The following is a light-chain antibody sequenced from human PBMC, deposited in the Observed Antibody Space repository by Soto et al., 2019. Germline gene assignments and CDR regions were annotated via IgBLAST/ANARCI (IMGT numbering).Light chain of an antibody. Sequence: DIQMTQSPSSLSSSIGYIVTITCQASQNITNNLSWYQQKPGKAPNLLIYHASKLAKGVTSRFSGSGSGTDFSFIITSLQREDLATYYCQQYYGLPPLTFGQGTRLEI. CDR1: QNITNN. J-gene: IGKJ5*01. CDR2: HAS. CDR3: QQYYGLPPLT. V-gene: IGKV1-33*01.